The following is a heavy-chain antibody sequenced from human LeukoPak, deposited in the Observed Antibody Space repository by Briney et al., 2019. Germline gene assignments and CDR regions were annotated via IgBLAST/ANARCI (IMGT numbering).Heavy chain of an antibody. D-gene: IGHD3-22*01. CDR1: RFTFSSYS. CDR2: ISSSGSYI. CDR3: ARGQLYYDSSGFDY. V-gene: IGHV3-21*01. Sequence: GGSLRLSCAASRFTFSSYSMNWVRQAPGKGLEWVSSISSSGSYIYYADSVKGRFTISRDNAKKSVYLQMNSLRAEDTAVYYCARGQLYYDSSGFDYWGQGTLVTVSS. J-gene: IGHJ4*02.